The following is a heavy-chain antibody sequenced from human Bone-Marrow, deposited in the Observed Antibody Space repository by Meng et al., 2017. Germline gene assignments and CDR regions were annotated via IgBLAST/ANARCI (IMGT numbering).Heavy chain of an antibody. D-gene: IGHD1-1*01. Sequence: GESLKISCAASGFTFSSYAMSWVRQAPGKGLEWVANIKQDGSEKYYVDSVKGRFTISRDNAKNSLYLQMNSLRAEDTAVYYCARVERAFDIWGQGTMVTVSS. J-gene: IGHJ3*02. CDR3: ARVERAFDI. V-gene: IGHV3-7*01. CDR1: GFTFSSYA. CDR2: IKQDGSEK.